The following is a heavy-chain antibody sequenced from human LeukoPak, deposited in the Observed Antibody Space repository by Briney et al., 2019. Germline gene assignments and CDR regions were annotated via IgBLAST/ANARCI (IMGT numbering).Heavy chain of an antibody. CDR2: IYSGGST. V-gene: IGHV3-53*01. CDR3: ARDRRYYDYVWGSYDYGMDV. J-gene: IGHJ6*02. Sequence: RGSLRLSCAASGFTVSSNYMSWVRQAPGKGLEWVSVIYSGGSTYYADSVKGRFTISRDNSKNTLYLQMNSLRAEDTAVYYCARDRRYYDYVWGSYDYGMDVWGQGTTVTVSS. D-gene: IGHD3-16*01. CDR1: GFTVSSNY.